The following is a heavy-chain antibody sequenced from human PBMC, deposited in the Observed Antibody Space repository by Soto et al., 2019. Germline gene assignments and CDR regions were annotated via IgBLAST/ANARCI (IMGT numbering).Heavy chain of an antibody. CDR1: GGSISSSNW. D-gene: IGHD2-2*01. CDR2: IYHSGST. J-gene: IGHJ6*02. Sequence: QVQLQESGPGLVKPSGTLSLTCAVSGGSISSSNWWSWVRQPPGKGLEWIGEIYHSGSTNYNPSLKSRVTISVDKSKNQFSLKLSSVTAADTAVYYCARVRGVVPAAMVYYYYGMDVWGQGTMVTVSS. V-gene: IGHV4-4*02. CDR3: ARVRGVVPAAMVYYYYGMDV.